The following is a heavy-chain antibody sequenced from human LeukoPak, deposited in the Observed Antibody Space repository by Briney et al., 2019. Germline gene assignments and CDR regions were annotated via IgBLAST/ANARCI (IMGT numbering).Heavy chain of an antibody. CDR1: GGSFSGYY. D-gene: IGHD1-26*01. J-gene: IGHJ4*02. CDR2: INHSGNT. Sequence: PSETLSLSCAVSGGSFSGYYWSWIRQPPGKGLEWIGEINHSGNTNYNPSLKSRVTISVDTSKNQLSLKLSSVTAADTAVYYCARDLGGIYFDYWGQGTLVTVSS. V-gene: IGHV4-34*01. CDR3: ARDLGGIYFDY.